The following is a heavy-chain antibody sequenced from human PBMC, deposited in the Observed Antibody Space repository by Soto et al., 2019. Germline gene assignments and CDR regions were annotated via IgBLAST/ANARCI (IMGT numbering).Heavy chain of an antibody. D-gene: IGHD3-9*01. V-gene: IGHV4-34*01. CDR1: GESFSDYY. CDR3: ARKPIYHFFAGYYSVDY. Sequence: SETLSLTCAACGESFSDYYWTWIRKPPGKGLEWIGEINHSGTTSYNPSLKSRLTISVDTSNNQFSLKLSFVTAADTAVYYCARKPIYHFFAGYYSVDYWGQGTLVTVSS. J-gene: IGHJ4*02. CDR2: INHSGTT.